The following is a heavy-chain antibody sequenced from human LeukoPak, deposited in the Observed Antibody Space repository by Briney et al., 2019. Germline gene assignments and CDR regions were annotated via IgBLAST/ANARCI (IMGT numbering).Heavy chain of an antibody. V-gene: IGHV4-59*01. CDR1: SGSLSSYY. CDR2: VDYSGRT. J-gene: IGHJ4*02. D-gene: IGHD2-2*01. Sequence: PSETLSLTCTVSSGSLSSYYWIWIRQPPGKGLEWIGEVDYSGRTNYNPSLKSRVTTSLDTSKNQLSLKLSSVTAADTAVYYCARPQTMGSSSPLGYWGQGTLVTVSS. CDR3: ARPQTMGSSSPLGY.